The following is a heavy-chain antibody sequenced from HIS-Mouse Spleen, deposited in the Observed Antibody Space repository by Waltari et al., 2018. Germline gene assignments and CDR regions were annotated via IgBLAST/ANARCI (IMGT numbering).Heavy chain of an antibody. CDR3: ARDRELYFDY. J-gene: IGHJ4*02. CDR2: IYYSVST. CDR1: GGSISSSSYY. D-gene: IGHD1-26*01. Sequence: QVQLQESGPGLVKPSQTLSLTCTVSGGSISSSSYYWGWIRQPPGKGLEWIGSIYYSVSTYYNPSLKSRVTISVDTSKNQFSLKLSSVTAADTAVYYCARDRELYFDYWGQGTLVTVSS. V-gene: IGHV4-39*07.